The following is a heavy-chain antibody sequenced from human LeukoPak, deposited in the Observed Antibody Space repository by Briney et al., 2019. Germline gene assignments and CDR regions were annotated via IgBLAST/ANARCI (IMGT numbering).Heavy chain of an antibody. CDR3: ARVDYYGSGNYFDY. J-gene: IGHJ4*02. V-gene: IGHV1-3*01. D-gene: IGHD3-10*01. CDR1: GYSLNYFA. Sequence: ASVKVSCTASGYSLNYFAMHWVRQAPGQSLEWMGWTNAGSGNSAYSQRFQGRVTITRDTSANTAYMELRSLRSEDTAVYYCARVDYYGSGNYFDYWGQGSLVTVSS. CDR2: TNAGSGNS.